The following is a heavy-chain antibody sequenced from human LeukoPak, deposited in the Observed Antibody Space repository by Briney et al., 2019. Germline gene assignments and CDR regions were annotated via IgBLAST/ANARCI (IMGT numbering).Heavy chain of an antibody. CDR1: GVTFRSYG. D-gene: IGHD5-12*01. V-gene: IGHV3-30*03. J-gene: IGHJ4*02. Sequence: GGSLRLSCAASGVTFRSYGMHWVRQAPGKGLEWVALISSDGNDKLYGDSVRGRFTISRDDSKSTLYLQMNSLRAEDTAVYYCTTKVIRGNSGDDYDDWGQGTLVTVTS. CDR3: TTKVIRGNSGDDYDD. CDR2: ISSDGNDK.